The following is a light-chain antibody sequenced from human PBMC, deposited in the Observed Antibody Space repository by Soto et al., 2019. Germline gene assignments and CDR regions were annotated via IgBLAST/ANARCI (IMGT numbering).Light chain of an antibody. Sequence: ETLMTQSPATLSVSPGERATLSCRASQSVNNNLAWYQQKLGQAPRVLIYGASTRATGIPARFTGSGSGTEFILTITGLQYEDSAVYYCQEYNTWPWTFGQGTKVEFK. CDR3: QEYNTWPWT. CDR1: QSVNNN. J-gene: IGKJ1*01. V-gene: IGKV3-15*01. CDR2: GAS.